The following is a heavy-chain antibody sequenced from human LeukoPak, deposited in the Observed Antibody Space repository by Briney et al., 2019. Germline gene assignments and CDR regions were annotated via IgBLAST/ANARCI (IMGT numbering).Heavy chain of an antibody. CDR1: GGSISSSSYY. CDR3: ARIRRYRSSSSHTGAFDI. J-gene: IGHJ3*02. Sequence: PSETLSLTCTVSGGSISSSSYYWGWIRQPPGKGLEWIGSIYYSGSTYYNPSLKSRVTISVDTSKNQFSLKLSSVTAADTAVYYCARIRRYRSSSSHTGAFDIWGQGTMVTVSS. CDR2: IYYSGST. D-gene: IGHD6-6*01. V-gene: IGHV4-39*07.